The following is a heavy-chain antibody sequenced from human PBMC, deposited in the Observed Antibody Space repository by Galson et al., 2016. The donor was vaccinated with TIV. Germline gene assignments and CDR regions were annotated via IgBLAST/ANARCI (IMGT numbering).Heavy chain of an antibody. V-gene: IGHV1-18*01. Sequence: SVKVSCKASGYTFISYGISWVRQAPGQGLEWMGWISAYNGNTKYVQKLQGRVTMTTDTSTSTAYMELRSLRSDDTAVYYCARRGRFLDSYYYYGMDVWGQGTTVTVPS. CDR1: GYTFISYG. CDR3: ARRGRFLDSYYYYGMDV. CDR2: ISAYNGNT. D-gene: IGHD3/OR15-3a*01. J-gene: IGHJ6*02.